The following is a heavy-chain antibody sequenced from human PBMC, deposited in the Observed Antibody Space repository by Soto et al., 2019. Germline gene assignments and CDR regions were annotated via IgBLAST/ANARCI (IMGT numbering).Heavy chain of an antibody. CDR3: AGSLSSSWLYYYYGMDV. D-gene: IGHD6-13*01. Sequence: QVQLVESGGGVVQPGRSLRLSCAASGFTFSSYAMHWVRQAPGKGLEWVAVISYDGSNKYYADSVKGRFTISRDNSKNTLYLQMNSLRAEDTAVYYCAGSLSSSWLYYYYGMDVWGQGTTVTVSS. CDR2: ISYDGSNK. J-gene: IGHJ6*02. V-gene: IGHV3-30-3*01. CDR1: GFTFSSYA.